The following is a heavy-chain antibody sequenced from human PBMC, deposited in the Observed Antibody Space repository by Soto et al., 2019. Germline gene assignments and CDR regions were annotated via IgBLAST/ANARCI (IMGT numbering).Heavy chain of an antibody. V-gene: IGHV3-23*01. CDR1: GFTFSTYA. D-gene: IGHD6-19*01. Sequence: EVQLLESGGGLVQPGGSLRLSCAASGFTFSTYAMSWVRQAPGKGLEWVSVISDSGGYTYYADSVKGRFTISRHNSKNTLYLQMNSLGAEDTAVYYCTRGRVSGWYDYWGQGTLVTVSS. CDR2: ISDSGGYT. J-gene: IGHJ4*02. CDR3: TRGRVSGWYDY.